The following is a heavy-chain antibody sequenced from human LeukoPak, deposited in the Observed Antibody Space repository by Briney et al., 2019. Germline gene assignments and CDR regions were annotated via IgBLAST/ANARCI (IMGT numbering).Heavy chain of an antibody. V-gene: IGHV6-1*01. CDR3: VSSVYYYTSAWYFYFDY. CDR1: GDSVSSNNAA. D-gene: IGHD6-19*01. Sequence: SQTLSLTCAISGDSVSSNNAAWNWIRHSPSRGLEWLVRTYYRSKWYSDYAVSVKSRITINPDTSKNQFSLQLNSVTPEDTAVYYCVSSVYYYTSAWYFYFDYWGQGALVTVSS. J-gene: IGHJ4*02. CDR2: TYYRSKWYS.